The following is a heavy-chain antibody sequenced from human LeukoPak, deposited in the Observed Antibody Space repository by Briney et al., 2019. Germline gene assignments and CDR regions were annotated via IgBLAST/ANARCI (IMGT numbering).Heavy chain of an antibody. CDR3: ARGHYDFWSGYVGDYYMDV. J-gene: IGHJ6*03. D-gene: IGHD3-3*01. CDR1: GFTFSSYG. CDR2: VYYSGNT. V-gene: IGHV4-39*07. Sequence: LRLSCAASGFTFSSYGMHWVRQAPGKGLEWIGSVYYSGNTYNPSLKSRVTISVDTSKNQFSLKLSSVTAADTAVYYCARGHYDFWSGYVGDYYMDVWGKGTTVTVSS.